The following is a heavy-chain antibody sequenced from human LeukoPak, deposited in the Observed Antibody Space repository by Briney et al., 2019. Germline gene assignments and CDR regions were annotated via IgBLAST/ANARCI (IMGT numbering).Heavy chain of an antibody. Sequence: SETLSLTCTVSGDFISTYYWSWIRQPPGKGLEWIGCIYTSGSTNYNPSLESRVTISLDKSKNQFSLKLNSVTAADTAIYYCARHGTGGDQRLTHHWGQGTLVTVSS. V-gene: IGHV4-59*08. J-gene: IGHJ5*02. CDR2: IYTSGST. CDR3: ARHGTGGDQRLTHH. CDR1: GDFISTYY. D-gene: IGHD6-25*01.